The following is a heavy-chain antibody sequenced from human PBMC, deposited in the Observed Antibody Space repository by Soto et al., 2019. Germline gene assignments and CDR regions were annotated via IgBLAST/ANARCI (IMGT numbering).Heavy chain of an antibody. J-gene: IGHJ4*02. CDR2: LYYGRSA. V-gene: IGHV4-59*01. CDR1: GDSISSYY. Sequence: QVQLQESGPGLVKPSETLSLTCAVSGDSISSYYCMWIRQTPGKALESIGYLYYGRSANYNPSLKSRVTMSVDTSTNQCSLTLSSMTAADTAVYYCALRSMSVVPEYWGQGTLVTVSS. CDR3: ALRSMSVVPEY. D-gene: IGHD3-22*01.